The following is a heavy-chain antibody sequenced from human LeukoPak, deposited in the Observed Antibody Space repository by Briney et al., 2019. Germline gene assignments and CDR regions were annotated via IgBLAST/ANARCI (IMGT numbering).Heavy chain of an antibody. CDR3: ARAAARDYYYDSSGYYDY. Sequence: SETLSLTCTVSGGSISSSSYYWGWIRQPSGKGLEWIGSIYYSGSANFNPSLKSRVTISVDTSKNQFSLKLSSVTAADTAVYYCARAAARDYYYDSSGYYDYWGQGTLVTVSS. CDR1: GGSISSSSYY. J-gene: IGHJ4*02. V-gene: IGHV4-39*07. D-gene: IGHD3-22*01. CDR2: IYYSGSA.